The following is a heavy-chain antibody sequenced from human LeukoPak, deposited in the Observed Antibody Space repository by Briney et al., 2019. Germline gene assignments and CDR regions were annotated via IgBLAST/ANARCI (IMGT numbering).Heavy chain of an antibody. CDR1: VYTFTGYY. CDR3: ARGFRARTYCTGGVCYTNWFDP. Sequence: GSSVKVSCKASVYTFTGYYMHWVRQAPAQGLEWMGWINPSSGGTNYAQKFQGRVTMTRDTSISTAYMELSRLRSDDTAVYYSARGFRARTYCTGGVCYTNWFDPWGQGTLVTVSS. CDR2: INPSSGGT. J-gene: IGHJ5*02. V-gene: IGHV1-2*02. D-gene: IGHD2-8*02.